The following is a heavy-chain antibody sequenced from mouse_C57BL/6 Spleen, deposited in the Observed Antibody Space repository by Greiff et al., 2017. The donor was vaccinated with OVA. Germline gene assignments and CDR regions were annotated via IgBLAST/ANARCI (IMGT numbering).Heavy chain of an antibody. CDR1: GYSITSGYY. D-gene: IGHD1-1*01. CDR2: ISYDGSN. J-gene: IGHJ1*03. V-gene: IGHV3-6*01. CDR3: ARVGGRGYFDV. Sequence: VQLQQSGPGLVKPSQSLSLTCSVTGYSITSGYYWNWIRQFPGNKLEWMGYISYDGSNNYNPSLKNRISITRDTSKNQFFLKLNSVTTEDTATYYCARVGGRGYFDVWGTGTTVTVSS.